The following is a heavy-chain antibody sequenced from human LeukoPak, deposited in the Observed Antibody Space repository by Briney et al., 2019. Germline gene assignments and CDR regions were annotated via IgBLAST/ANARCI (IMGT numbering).Heavy chain of an antibody. V-gene: IGHV4-59*01. D-gene: IGHD2/OR15-2a*01. CDR3: ARKNDFDI. CDR1: GGSISSDH. Sequence: SETLSLTCTVSGGSISSDHWNWIRQPPGKGLEWIGCIYFSGSTYYNPSLKSRVTISVDMSKSQFSLRLTSVTAADTAVYYCARKNDFDIWGQGTLVTVSS. J-gene: IGHJ3*02. CDR2: IYFSGST.